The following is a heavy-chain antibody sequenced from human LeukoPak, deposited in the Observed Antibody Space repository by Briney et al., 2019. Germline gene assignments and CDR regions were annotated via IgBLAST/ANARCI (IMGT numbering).Heavy chain of an antibody. J-gene: IGHJ4*02. CDR1: GYTFTSYG. Sequence: GASVKVSCKASGYTFTSYGISWVRQAPGQGLKWMGWISAYNGNTNYAQKLQGRVTMTTDTSTSTAYMELRSLRSDDTAVYYCARDGDPKYYYDSSGYYSYWGQGTLVTVSS. D-gene: IGHD3-22*01. V-gene: IGHV1-18*01. CDR3: ARDGDPKYYYDSSGYYSY. CDR2: ISAYNGNT.